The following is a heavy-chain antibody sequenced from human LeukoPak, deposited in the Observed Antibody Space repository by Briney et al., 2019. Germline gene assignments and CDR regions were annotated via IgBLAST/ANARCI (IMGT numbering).Heavy chain of an antibody. D-gene: IGHD2-2*01. CDR2: IWYDGSNK. J-gene: IGHJ6*02. V-gene: IGHV3-33*01. CDR1: GFTFSSYG. CDR3: ARDIVVVPAAMPAYYYYGMDV. Sequence: GRSLRLSCAASGFTFSSYGMHWVRQAPGKGLEWVAVIWYDGSNKYYADSVKGRFTNSRENSKNTLYLQMNSLRAEDTAVYYCARDIVVVPAAMPAYYYYGMDVWGQGTTVTVSS.